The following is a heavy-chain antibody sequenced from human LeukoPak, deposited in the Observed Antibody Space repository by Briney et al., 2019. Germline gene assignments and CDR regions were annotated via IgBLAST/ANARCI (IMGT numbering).Heavy chain of an antibody. Sequence: VASVKVSCKASGYTLTNYYMHWVRQAPGQGLEWMGMINPSGYSTSYAQKFQGRVTMTRDTSTSIVYMDLSSLSSEDTAVYYCVGEKDVGFSSGWYGLSDYWGQGTLVTVSS. J-gene: IGHJ4*02. CDR1: GYTLTNYY. CDR2: INPSGYST. CDR3: VGEKDVGFSSGWYGLSDY. D-gene: IGHD6-19*01. V-gene: IGHV1-46*01.